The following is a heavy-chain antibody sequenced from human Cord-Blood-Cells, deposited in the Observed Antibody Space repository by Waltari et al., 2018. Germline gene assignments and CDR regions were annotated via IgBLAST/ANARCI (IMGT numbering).Heavy chain of an antibody. V-gene: IGHV3-30*18. D-gene: IGHD3-10*01. J-gene: IGHJ2*01. CDR2: ISYDGSNK. CDR1: GFHFSSSG. Sequence: QVQLVESGGGVVQPGRSLRRSCAASGFHFSSSGLPWVRQAPGKGLEWVAVISYDGSNKYYADSVKGRFTISRDNSKNTLYLQMNSLRAEDTAVYYCAKDRGYFDLWGRGTLVTVSS. CDR3: AKDRGYFDL.